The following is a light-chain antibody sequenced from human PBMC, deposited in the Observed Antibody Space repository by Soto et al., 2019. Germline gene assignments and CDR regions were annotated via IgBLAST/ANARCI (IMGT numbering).Light chain of an antibody. J-gene: IGLJ2*01. CDR1: SSDVGGYDF. CDR3: TSYAGNNYVV. V-gene: IGLV2-8*01. Sequence: QSALTQPPSASGSPGQSVTISCTGTSSDVGGYDFVTWYQQYPGKAPKLIISEVNKRPSGVPDRFSGSKSGNTASLTVSGLQADDESDYFCTSYAGNNYVVFGGGTKLTVL. CDR2: EVN.